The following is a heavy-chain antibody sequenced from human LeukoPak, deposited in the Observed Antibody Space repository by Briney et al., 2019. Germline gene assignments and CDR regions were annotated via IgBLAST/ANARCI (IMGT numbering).Heavy chain of an antibody. Sequence: PGGSLRLSCAASGFTFSSYGMHWVRQAPGKGREWVGVIWYDGSNKYYADSVKGRFTISRDNSKNTLYLQMNSLRAEDTAVYYCARDPRAAAATDGDAFDIWGQGTMVTVSS. CDR2: IWYDGSNK. V-gene: IGHV3-33*01. CDR3: ARDPRAAAATDGDAFDI. D-gene: IGHD6-25*01. CDR1: GFTFSSYG. J-gene: IGHJ3*02.